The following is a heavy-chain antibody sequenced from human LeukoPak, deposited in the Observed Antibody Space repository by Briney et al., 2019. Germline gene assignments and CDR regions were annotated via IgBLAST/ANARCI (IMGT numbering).Heavy chain of an antibody. J-gene: IGHJ4*02. CDR3: ARDPRDSSGWSKPFDY. CDR2: INTNGGYA. Sequence: GGSLRLFCAASGFTFSSYAMHWVRQAPGKGLEYVSAINTNGGYAYYANSVKGRFTTSRDNSNNTLYLEMGSLRAEDMAVYYCARDPRDSSGWSKPFDYWGQGTLVTVSS. V-gene: IGHV3-64*01. D-gene: IGHD6-19*01. CDR1: GFTFSSYA.